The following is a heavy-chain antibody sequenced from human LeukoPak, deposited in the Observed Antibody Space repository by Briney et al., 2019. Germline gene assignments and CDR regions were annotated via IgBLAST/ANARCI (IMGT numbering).Heavy chain of an antibody. D-gene: IGHD1-26*01. J-gene: IGHJ5*02. CDR1: GGSISSSGYY. V-gene: IGHV4-39*01. Sequence: SETLSLTCTVSGGSISSSGYYWGWIRQPPGKGLEWIASIYYSGSTYYNPSLKSRVTISVDTSKNQLPLKLSSLTAADTAVYYCARHEYSGSYYGLSWFDPWGQGTLVTVSS. CDR3: ARHEYSGSYYGLSWFDP. CDR2: IYYSGST.